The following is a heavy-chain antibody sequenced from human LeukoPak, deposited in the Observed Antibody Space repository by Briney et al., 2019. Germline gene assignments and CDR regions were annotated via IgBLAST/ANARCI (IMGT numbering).Heavy chain of an antibody. Sequence: GGSLRLSCAASGFTFSSYAMTWVRQAPGKGLEWVSSISGSGGNTYYADSVKGRFTISRDNSKNTLYLRMSSLRAEDTAVYYCAKMKGITMVRGTFDYWGQGTLATVSS. CDR1: GFTFSSYA. CDR3: AKMKGITMVRGTFDY. D-gene: IGHD3-10*01. CDR2: ISGSGGNT. J-gene: IGHJ4*02. V-gene: IGHV3-23*01.